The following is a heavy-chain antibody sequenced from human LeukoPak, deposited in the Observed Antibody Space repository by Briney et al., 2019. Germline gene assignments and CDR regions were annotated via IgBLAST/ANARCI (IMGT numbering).Heavy chain of an antibody. D-gene: IGHD5-18*01. V-gene: IGHV7-4-1*02. CDR1: GYTFTSYY. J-gene: IGHJ4*02. CDR3: ARGGDTAMVNPYY. Sequence: ASVKVSCKASGYTFTSYYMHWVRQAPGQGLEWMGWINTNTGNPTYAQGFTGRFVFSLDTSVSTAYLQISSLKAEDTAVYYCARGGDTAMVNPYYWGQGTLVTVSS. CDR2: INTNTGNP.